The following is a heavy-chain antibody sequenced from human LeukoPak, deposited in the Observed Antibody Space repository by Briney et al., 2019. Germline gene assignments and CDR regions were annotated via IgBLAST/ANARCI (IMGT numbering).Heavy chain of an antibody. J-gene: IGHJ6*02. CDR2: IYHSGST. V-gene: IGHV4-30-2*01. CDR1: GGSISSGGYS. Sequence: PSETLSLTCAVSGGSISSGGYSWSWIRQPPGKGLEWIGYIYHSGSTYYNPSLKSRVTISVDRSKNQFSLKLSSVTAADTAVYYCARVRSPDDVTFMDVWGQGTTVTVSS. D-gene: IGHD3-16*01. CDR3: ARVRSPDDVTFMDV.